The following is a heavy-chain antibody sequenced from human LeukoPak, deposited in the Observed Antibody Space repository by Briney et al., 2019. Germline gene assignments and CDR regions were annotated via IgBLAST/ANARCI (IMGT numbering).Heavy chain of an antibody. CDR3: AGVVSGSGSWITPNWFDP. Sequence: GSSVKVSCKXSGGTFSSYAISWVRQTPRQGLEWMGGIIPIFGTANYAQKFQGRVTITTDESTSTAYMELSSLRSEDMAVYYCAGVVSGSGSWITPNWFDPWGQGTLVTVSS. D-gene: IGHD3-10*01. V-gene: IGHV1-69*05. CDR2: IIPIFGTA. CDR1: GGTFSSYA. J-gene: IGHJ5*02.